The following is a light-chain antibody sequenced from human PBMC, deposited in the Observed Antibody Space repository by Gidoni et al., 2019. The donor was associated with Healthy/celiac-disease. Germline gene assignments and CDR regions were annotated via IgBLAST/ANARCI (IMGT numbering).Light chain of an antibody. V-gene: IGKV3-20*01. Sequence: IVLTQSPGTLSLSPGERATLSCRASQSVSSSYIAWYQQKPGQAPRLLIYGASSRATGIPDRFSGSGSGTDFTLTISRLEPGDFAVYYCQQYGSSPRTFGQGTKVEIK. CDR2: GAS. J-gene: IGKJ1*01. CDR3: QQYGSSPRT. CDR1: QSVSSSY.